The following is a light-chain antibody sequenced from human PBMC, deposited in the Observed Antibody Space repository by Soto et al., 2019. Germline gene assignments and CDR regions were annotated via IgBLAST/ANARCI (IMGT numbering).Light chain of an antibody. CDR1: SSNIGADYD. J-gene: IGLJ3*02. V-gene: IGLV1-40*01. CDR2: DNN. Sequence: QSVLTQPPSVSGAPGQRVNISCCGSSSNIGADYDVHWYQQLPGAAPKLLIYDNNNRPSGVPDRFSGSKSGTSASLAITGLQAEDEADYFCLSHDNSVTASWVFGGGPKLTVL. CDR3: LSHDNSVTASWV.